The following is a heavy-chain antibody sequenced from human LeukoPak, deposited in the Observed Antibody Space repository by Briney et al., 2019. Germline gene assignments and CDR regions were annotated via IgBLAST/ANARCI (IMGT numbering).Heavy chain of an antibody. V-gene: IGHV4-39*07. Sequence: SETLSLTCTVSGGSITTSGYYWGWIRQSPGKGLEYFASIDSSGNAYYNPSLQSRVTISADTSKNQFSLKLSSVTAADTAVYYCASAYGAAAGSRRGYYFDYWGQGTLVTVSS. D-gene: IGHD6-13*01. CDR2: IDSSGNA. CDR1: GGSITTSGYY. J-gene: IGHJ4*02. CDR3: ASAYGAAAGSRRGYYFDY.